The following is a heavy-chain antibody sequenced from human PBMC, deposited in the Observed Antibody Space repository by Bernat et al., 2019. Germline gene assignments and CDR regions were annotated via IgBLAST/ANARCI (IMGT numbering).Heavy chain of an antibody. J-gene: IGHJ4*02. CDR3: AKDSGFWSGYSDY. CDR2: ISGSGSST. V-gene: IGHV3-23*01. D-gene: IGHD3-3*01. CDR1: GFTFSSYA. Sequence: EVQLLESGGGLVQPGGSLRLSCAASGFTFSSYAMSWGRQAPGKGLEWVSAISGSGSSTYYADSVKGRFTISRDNSKNTLYLQMSSLRAEDTAVYYCAKDSGFWSGYSDYWGQGTLVTVSS.